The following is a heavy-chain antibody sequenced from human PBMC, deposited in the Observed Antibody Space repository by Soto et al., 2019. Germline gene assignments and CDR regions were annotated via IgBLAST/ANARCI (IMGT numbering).Heavy chain of an antibody. D-gene: IGHD4-4*01. V-gene: IGHV3-30*18. CDR2: ISYDGSNK. CDR3: AKDYSHYVGYYYGMDV. CDR1: GFTFSSFG. J-gene: IGHJ6*02. Sequence: QVQLVESGGGVVQPGRSLRLSCTASGFTFSSFGMHWVRQAPGKGLDWVAPISYDGSNKYYADSVRGRFTISRDNSKNTLHLQMNSLRVEDTAVYYCAKDYSHYVGYYYGMDVWGQGTTVTVSS.